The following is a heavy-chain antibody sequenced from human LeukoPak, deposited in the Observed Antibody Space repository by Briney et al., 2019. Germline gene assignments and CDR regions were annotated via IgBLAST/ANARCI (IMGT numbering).Heavy chain of an antibody. V-gene: IGHV3-74*03. CDR2: INSDGSST. CDR3: ARVPHCSSSSCYSWFDP. CDR1: GFTFSSYY. D-gene: IGHD2-2*01. J-gene: IGHJ5*02. Sequence: GGPLRLSCAASGFTFSSYYMHWLRQAPGKGLVWVSRINSDGSSTTYADSVKGRFTISRDNAKNTLYLQMNSLRAEDTAVYHCARVPHCSSSSCYSWFDPWGQGTLVTASS.